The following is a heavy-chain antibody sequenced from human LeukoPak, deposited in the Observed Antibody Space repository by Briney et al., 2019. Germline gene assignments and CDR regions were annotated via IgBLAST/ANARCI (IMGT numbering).Heavy chain of an antibody. D-gene: IGHD1-1*01. V-gene: IGHV3-20*04. J-gene: IGHJ5*02. CDR1: GFTFDDYG. CDR3: ARRHTTNWYNWFDP. Sequence: GGSLRLSCATSGFTFDDYGMGWVRQAPGKGLEWVSDINWNGGSTDYADSVKGRFTISRDNAKNSLYLHMSSLRDEDTAFYYCARRHTTNWYNWFDPWGQGTLVIVSS. CDR2: INWNGGST.